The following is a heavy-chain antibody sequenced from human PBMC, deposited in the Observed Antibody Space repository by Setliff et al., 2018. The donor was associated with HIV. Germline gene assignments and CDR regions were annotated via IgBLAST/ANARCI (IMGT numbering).Heavy chain of an antibody. V-gene: IGHV5-51*01. Sequence: GESLKISCKGSGYSFTSYWIGWVRQMPGKGLVWMGIIYPGDSDTRYSPSFQGQFTISADKSISTAYLQWSSLKASDTAMYYCARHTRQLEFLEWLSPHYYHYYYIDVWARGATVTVSS. CDR2: IYPGDSDT. CDR3: ARHTRQLEFLEWLSPHYYHYYYIDV. J-gene: IGHJ6*03. D-gene: IGHD3-3*01. CDR1: GYSFTSYW.